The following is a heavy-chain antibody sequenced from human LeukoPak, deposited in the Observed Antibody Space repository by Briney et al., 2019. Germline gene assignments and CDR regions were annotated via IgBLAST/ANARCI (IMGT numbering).Heavy chain of an antibody. D-gene: IGHD2-15*01. Sequence: GGSLRLSCAASGFTFSSYAMHWVRQAPGKGLEWVAVISYDGSNKYYADSVKGRFTISRDNSKNTLYLQVNSLRAEDTAVYYCATEFIVVVRGSNLDYWGQGTLVTVSS. CDR1: GFTFSSYA. J-gene: IGHJ4*02. CDR3: ATEFIVVVRGSNLDY. CDR2: ISYDGSNK. V-gene: IGHV3-30-3*01.